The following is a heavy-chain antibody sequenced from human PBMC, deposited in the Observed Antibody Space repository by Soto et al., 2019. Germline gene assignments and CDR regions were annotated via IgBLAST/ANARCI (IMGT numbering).Heavy chain of an antibody. V-gene: IGHV3-48*03. D-gene: IGHD4-17*01. Sequence: GSLRLSCAASGFTFSSYEMNWVRQAPGKGLEWVSYISSSGSTIYYADSVKGRFTISRDNAKNSLYLQMNSLRAEDTAVYYCARDEDYGDYDYYFDYWGQGTLVTVSS. J-gene: IGHJ4*02. CDR2: ISSSGSTI. CDR1: GFTFSSYE. CDR3: ARDEDYGDYDYYFDY.